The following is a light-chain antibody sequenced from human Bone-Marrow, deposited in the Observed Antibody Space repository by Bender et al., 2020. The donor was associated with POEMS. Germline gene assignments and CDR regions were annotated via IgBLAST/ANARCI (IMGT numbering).Light chain of an antibody. Sequence: QSVLTQPPSVSGAPGQRVTISCTGSSSNTGSGYDINWYQHLPGTAPKLLIYGYNNRPSGVPDRFSASKSGTSASLAISGLRSDDEADYYCQAWDTSGTYVFGSGTRVTIL. CDR3: QAWDTSGTYV. V-gene: IGLV1-40*01. CDR1: SSNTGSGYD. CDR2: GYN. J-gene: IGLJ1*01.